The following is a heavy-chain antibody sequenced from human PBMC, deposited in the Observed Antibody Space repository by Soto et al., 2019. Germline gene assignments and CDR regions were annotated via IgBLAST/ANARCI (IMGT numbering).Heavy chain of an antibody. V-gene: IGHV1-69*01. Sequence: QVQLVQSGAEVKKPGSSVKVSCKASGGTFSSYAISWVQQAPGQGLEWMGGIIPIFGTANYAQKFQGRVTITADESTSTAYMELSSLRSEDTAVYYCARAAQRGSSGWDYPSRYWGQGTLVTVSS. J-gene: IGHJ4*02. CDR3: ARAAQRGSSGWDYPSRY. CDR2: IIPIFGTA. CDR1: GGTFSSYA. D-gene: IGHD6-19*01.